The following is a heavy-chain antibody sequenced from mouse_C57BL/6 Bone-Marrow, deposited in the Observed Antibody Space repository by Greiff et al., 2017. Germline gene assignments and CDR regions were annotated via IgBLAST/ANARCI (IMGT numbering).Heavy chain of an antibody. J-gene: IGHJ1*03. V-gene: IGHV5-17*01. D-gene: IGHD1-1*01. CDR2: ISSGSGNI. CDR3: ARLYYCGRRTWYCDV. CDR1: GFTFSDYG. Sequence: EVHLVESGGGLVKPGGSLKLSCAASGFTFSDYGMHWVRQAPEKGLEWVAYISSGSGNIYYADTVKGRFTISRDNATNTLSLQMTSLRSEDTAMYYCARLYYCGRRTWYCDVWGTGTTVPVPS.